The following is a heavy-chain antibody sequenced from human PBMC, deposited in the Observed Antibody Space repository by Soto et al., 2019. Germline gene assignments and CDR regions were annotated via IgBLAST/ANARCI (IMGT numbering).Heavy chain of an antibody. Sequence: VGSLRLSCAASGFTFSSYAMSWVRQAPGKGLEWVSAISGSGGSTYYADSVKGPFTISRDNSKNTLYLQMNSLRAEDTAVYYCAKDKGRIKLSLPKDETWGEGTMVTVYS. CDR1: GFTFSSYA. CDR3: AKDKGRIKLSLPKDET. J-gene: IGHJ5*02. D-gene: IGHD5-18*01. V-gene: IGHV3-23*01. CDR2: ISGSGGST.